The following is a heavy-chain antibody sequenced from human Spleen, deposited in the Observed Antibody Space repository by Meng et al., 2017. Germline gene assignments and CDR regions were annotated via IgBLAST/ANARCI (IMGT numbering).Heavy chain of an antibody. CDR3: VRVASTWSSEFFQH. Sequence: GRLVQSGAEVKKPGASVKVSCKASGYTFTNYDINWVRQATGQGLEWMGWMNPNSGNAGYAEKFQGRITMTRNTSISTAYMELSSLRSEDTAVYYCVRVASTWSSEFFQHWGQGTLVTVSS. CDR1: GYTFTNYD. CDR2: MNPNSGNA. D-gene: IGHD6-13*01. J-gene: IGHJ1*01. V-gene: IGHV1-8*02.